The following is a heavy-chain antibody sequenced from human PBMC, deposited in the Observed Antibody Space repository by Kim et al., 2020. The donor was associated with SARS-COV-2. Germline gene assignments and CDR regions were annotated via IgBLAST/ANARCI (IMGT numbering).Heavy chain of an antibody. CDR3: ARERGYCSGGSCGSYYYGMDV. D-gene: IGHD2-15*01. Sequence: GGSLRLSCAASGFTVSSNYMSWVRQAPGKGLEWVSVIYSGGSTYYADSVKGRFTISRHNSKNTLYLQMNSLRAEDTAVYYCARERGYCSGGSCGSYYYGMDVWGQGPTVTVSS. CDR1: GFTVSSNY. J-gene: IGHJ6*02. V-gene: IGHV3-53*04. CDR2: IYSGGST.